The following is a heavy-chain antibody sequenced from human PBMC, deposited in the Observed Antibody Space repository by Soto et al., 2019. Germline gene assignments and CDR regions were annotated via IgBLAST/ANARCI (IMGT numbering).Heavy chain of an antibody. CDR3: ARGSLINLIVVVVPSTGGHTTFDD. J-gene: IGHJ4*02. D-gene: IGHD2-15*01. CDR2: INHSGST. Sequence: PSETLSLTCAVYGGSFSGYYWSWIRQPPGKGLEWIGEINHSGSTNYNPSLKSRVTISVDTSKNQFSLKLSSVTAADTAVYYCARGSLINLIVVVVPSTGGHTTFDDWGQANLVTV. V-gene: IGHV4-34*01. CDR1: GGSFSGYY.